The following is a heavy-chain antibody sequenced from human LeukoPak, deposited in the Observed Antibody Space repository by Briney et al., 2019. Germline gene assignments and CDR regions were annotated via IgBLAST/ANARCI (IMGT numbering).Heavy chain of an antibody. D-gene: IGHD3-22*01. CDR1: GTTLSNYG. V-gene: IGHV3-23*01. Sequence: GGSLTLSCAVSGTTLSNYGMSWVRQAPGKGLEWVADISDSGGGTNYADPEKGRFTISRDNPKNTLYLQMNSLRAEDTAVYFCAKRGVVIRVILVGFHKEAYYFDSWGQGALVTVSS. J-gene: IGHJ4*02. CDR3: AKRGVVIRVILVGFHKEAYYFDS. CDR2: ISDSGGGT.